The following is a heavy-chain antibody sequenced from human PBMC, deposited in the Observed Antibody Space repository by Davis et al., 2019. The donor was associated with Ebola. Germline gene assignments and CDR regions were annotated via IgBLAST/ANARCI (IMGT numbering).Heavy chain of an antibody. CDR2: ISSSSSSI. CDR1: GLSFSTYS. CDR3: ARLPAVVTAVDF. J-gene: IGHJ4*02. D-gene: IGHD2-21*02. V-gene: IGHV3-48*02. Sequence: GESLKISCADSGLSFSTYSMNWVRQAPGKGLEWVSYISSSSSSIHYADSVKGRFTISRDNAKKSLYMQMNGLRDEDTAVYYCARLPAVVTAVDFWGQGTLVTVSS.